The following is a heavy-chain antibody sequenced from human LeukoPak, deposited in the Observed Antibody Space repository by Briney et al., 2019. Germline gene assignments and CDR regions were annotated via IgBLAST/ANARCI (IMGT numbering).Heavy chain of an antibody. J-gene: IGHJ4*02. V-gene: IGHV4-31*03. CDR1: GGSISSGGYY. D-gene: IGHD4-17*01. Sequence: SQTLSLTCTVSGGSISSGGYYWSWLRQHPGKGLEWIGYIYYSGSPYYNPSLKSRVTISVDTSKNQFSLKLSSVTAADTAVYYCHGYTVTTKFDYWGQGTLATVSS. CDR2: IYYSGSP. CDR3: HGYTVTTKFDY.